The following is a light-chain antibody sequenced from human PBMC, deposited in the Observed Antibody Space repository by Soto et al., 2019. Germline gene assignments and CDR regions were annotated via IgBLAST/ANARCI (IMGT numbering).Light chain of an antibody. CDR1: QSISNS. CDR2: GAS. V-gene: IGKV3-15*01. CDR3: QQYNNWSPKT. Sequence: EIVMTKSPASLSVSPGETASLSCPARQSISNSLAGYQQKPGQAPSLLIYGASTRSTVIPARFSGSGSGTEFTLTISSLQAEDSALYYCQQYNNWSPKTFGQGTKLEI. J-gene: IGKJ2*01.